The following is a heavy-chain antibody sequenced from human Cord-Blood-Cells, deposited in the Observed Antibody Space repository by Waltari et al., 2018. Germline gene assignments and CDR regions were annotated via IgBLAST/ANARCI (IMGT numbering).Heavy chain of an antibody. Sequence: EVQLVQSGAEVKKPGESLKISCKGSGYSFTSYCLGWVRQMPGKGLECVGIIYPGDSDTRYSPSFQGQVTISADKSISTAYLQWSSLKASDTAMYYCARHSVRATGEGLNWFDPWGQGTLVTVSS. J-gene: IGHJ5*02. D-gene: IGHD7-27*01. CDR2: IYPGDSDT. CDR1: GYSFTSYC. V-gene: IGHV5-51*01. CDR3: ARHSVRATGEGLNWFDP.